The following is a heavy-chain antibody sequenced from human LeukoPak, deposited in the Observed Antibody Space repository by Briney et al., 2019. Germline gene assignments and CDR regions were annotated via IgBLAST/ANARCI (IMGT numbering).Heavy chain of an antibody. CDR1: GGSFSGYY. CDR2: INHSGST. Sequence: PSETLSLTCAVYGGSFSGYYWSWIRQPPGKGLEWIGEINHSGSTNYNPSLKSRVTISVDTSENQFSLKLSSVTAADTAVYYCARVPSDFWSGYYSVGPYYYGMDVWGQGTLVTVSS. CDR3: ARVPSDFWSGYYSVGPYYYGMDV. D-gene: IGHD3-3*01. J-gene: IGHJ6*02. V-gene: IGHV4-34*01.